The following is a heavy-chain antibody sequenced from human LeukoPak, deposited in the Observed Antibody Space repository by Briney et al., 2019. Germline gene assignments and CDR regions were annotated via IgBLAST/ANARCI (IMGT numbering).Heavy chain of an antibody. V-gene: IGHV5-51*01. D-gene: IGHD3-22*01. CDR2: IYPGDSDT. CDR1: GYSFTSYW. CDR3: ARAYYYDSSGFSAFDI. Sequence: GESLKISCKGSGYSFTSYWIGWVRQMPGKGLEWMGIIYPGDSDTRYSPSFQGQVTISADKSISTAYLQWSSLKASDTAMYYCARAYYYDSSGFSAFDIWGQGTMVTVSS. J-gene: IGHJ3*02.